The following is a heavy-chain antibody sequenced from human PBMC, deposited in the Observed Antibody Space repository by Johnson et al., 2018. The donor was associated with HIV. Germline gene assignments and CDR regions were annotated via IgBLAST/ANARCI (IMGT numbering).Heavy chain of an antibody. J-gene: IGHJ3*02. Sequence: QVLLVESGGGVVQPGRSLRLSCAASGFTFSSYAMHWVRQAPGKGLEWVAVISYDGSNKYYADSVKGRFTISRDNSKNTLYLQMNSLRAEDTAVYYCASCESDSSGRCAFDIWGQGTMVTVSS. V-gene: IGHV3-30-3*01. CDR2: ISYDGSNK. D-gene: IGHD3-22*01. CDR1: GFTFSSYA. CDR3: ASCESDSSGRCAFDI.